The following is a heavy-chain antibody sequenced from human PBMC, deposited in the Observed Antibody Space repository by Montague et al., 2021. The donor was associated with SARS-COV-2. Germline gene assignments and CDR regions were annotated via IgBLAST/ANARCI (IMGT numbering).Heavy chain of an antibody. Sequence: SETLSLTCIVSGGSISGHCWSWVRKTPEKGLEWIGYSYYLGTTNYNSYLKTRVTFSVDTSKNQLSLMLTPVTAADTGVYYCARTGDAAVPGLLLGMDNWGQGTTVTVSS. V-gene: IGHV4-59*11. CDR3: ARTGDAAVPGLLLGMDN. CDR2: SYYLGTT. CDR1: GGSISGHC. D-gene: IGHD6-19*01. J-gene: IGHJ6*02.